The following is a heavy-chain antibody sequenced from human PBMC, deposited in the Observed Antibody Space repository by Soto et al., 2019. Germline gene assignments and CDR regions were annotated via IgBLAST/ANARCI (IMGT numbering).Heavy chain of an antibody. D-gene: IGHD3-10*01. J-gene: IGHJ4*02. CDR2: ISSSGSTI. Sequence: EVQLVESGGGLVQPGGSLRLSCAASGFTFSSYNMNWVRQAPGKGLEWVTYISSSGSTIYYADSVMGRFTISRDNAENSLYLQINSVRAEDTAVCECARGIRGSVTFVDYWGQWTLVTVCS. V-gene: IGHV3-48*01. CDR3: ARGIRGSVTFVDY. CDR1: GFTFSSYN.